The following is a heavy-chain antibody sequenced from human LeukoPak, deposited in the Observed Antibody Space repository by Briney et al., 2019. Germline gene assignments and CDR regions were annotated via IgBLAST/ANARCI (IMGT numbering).Heavy chain of an antibody. Sequence: SETLSLTCTVSGGSISTYYWNWIRQPPGKGLEWLGYFYYSENTKYNPSLKSRITISVDTSLNHFSLRLSSVTAADTAVYYCARDPRFYDFWSGYFFDYWGQGTLVTVSS. V-gene: IGHV4-59*01. D-gene: IGHD3-3*01. CDR2: FYYSENT. CDR1: GGSISTYY. J-gene: IGHJ4*02. CDR3: ARDPRFYDFWSGYFFDY.